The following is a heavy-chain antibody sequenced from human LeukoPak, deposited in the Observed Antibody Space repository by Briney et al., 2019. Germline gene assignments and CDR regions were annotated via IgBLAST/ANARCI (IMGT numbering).Heavy chain of an antibody. V-gene: IGHV3-30-3*01. Sequence: GGSLRLSCAASGFTFSSYAMHWVRQAPGKGLEWVAVISYDGSNKYYADSVKGRFTISRDNSKNTLYLQMNSLRAEDTAVYYCARWRDCSSRGVYYMDVWGKGTTVTVSS. CDR2: ISYDGSNK. J-gene: IGHJ6*03. CDR3: ARWRDCSSRGVYYMDV. CDR1: GFTFSSYA. D-gene: IGHD2-2*01.